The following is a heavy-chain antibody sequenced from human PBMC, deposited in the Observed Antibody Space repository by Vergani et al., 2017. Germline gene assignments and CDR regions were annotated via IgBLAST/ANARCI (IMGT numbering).Heavy chain of an antibody. D-gene: IGHD1-26*01. CDR1: GGSISSSSYY. J-gene: IGHJ4*02. CDR2: IYYSGST. CDR3: ARHYALIVGAYYFDY. V-gene: IGHV4-39*01. Sequence: QLQLQESGPGLVKPSETLSLTCTVSGGSISSSSYYWGWIRQPPGKGLEWIGSIYYSGSTYYNPSLKSRVTISVDTSKNQFSLKLSSVTAADTAVYYCARHYALIVGAYYFDYWGQGTLVTVSS.